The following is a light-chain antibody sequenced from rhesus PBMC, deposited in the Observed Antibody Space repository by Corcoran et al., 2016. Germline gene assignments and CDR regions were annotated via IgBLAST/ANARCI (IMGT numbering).Light chain of an antibody. CDR2: EAS. Sequence: DIQMTQSPSSLSASVGDRVTITCRASQGISNDLAWYQQKPGETPKLLIYEASTLHIGIPSRFSGSGSGTDCTLTISGLQSEDFATYYCQHYDSTPWTFGQGTKVDIK. CDR1: QGISND. J-gene: IGKJ1*01. V-gene: IGKV1-25*01. CDR3: QHYDSTPWT.